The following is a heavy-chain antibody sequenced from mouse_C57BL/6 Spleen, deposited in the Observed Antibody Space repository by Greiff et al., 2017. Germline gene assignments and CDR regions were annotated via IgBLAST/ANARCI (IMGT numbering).Heavy chain of an antibody. Sequence: VQLKQSGTVLARPGASVKMSCKTSGYTFTSYWMHWVKQRPGQGLEWIGAIYPGNSDTSYNQKFKGKAKLTAVTSASTAYMELSSLTNEDSAVYYCTRYYGSSPYYFDYWGQGTTLTVSS. CDR3: TRYYGSSPYYFDY. CDR1: GYTFTSYW. D-gene: IGHD1-1*01. CDR2: IYPGNSDT. J-gene: IGHJ2*01. V-gene: IGHV1-5*01.